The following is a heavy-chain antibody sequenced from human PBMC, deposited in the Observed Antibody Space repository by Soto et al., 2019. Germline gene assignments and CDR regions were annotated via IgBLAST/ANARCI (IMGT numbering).Heavy chain of an antibody. CDR1: GFSFSIYA. CDR2: ISGSGSST. CDR3: ATSLYSSAWYRGMDV. D-gene: IGHD6-19*01. Sequence: EVQLSESGGGLVQPGGSLRLSCAASGFSFSIYAMNWVRQAPGKGLEWVSIISGSGSSTYYADSVKGQFTISRDNSKNTLYLQMNSLRDEDTAVYYCATSLYSSAWYRGMDVWGQGTTVTFSS. V-gene: IGHV3-23*01. J-gene: IGHJ6*02.